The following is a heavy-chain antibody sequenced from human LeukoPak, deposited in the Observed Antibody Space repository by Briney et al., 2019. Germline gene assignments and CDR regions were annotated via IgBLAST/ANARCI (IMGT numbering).Heavy chain of an antibody. CDR3: ARDMVRDLIGRYYYYGMDV. CDR2: INPSGGST. V-gene: IGHV1-46*01. J-gene: IGHJ6*02. Sequence: ASVKVSCKASGYTFTSYYMHWVRQAPGQGLEWMGIINPSGGSTSYAQKFQGRVTMTRGTSTSTVYMELSSLRSEDTAVYYCARDMVRDLIGRYYYYGMDVWGQGTTVTVSS. D-gene: IGHD3-10*01. CDR1: GYTFTSYY.